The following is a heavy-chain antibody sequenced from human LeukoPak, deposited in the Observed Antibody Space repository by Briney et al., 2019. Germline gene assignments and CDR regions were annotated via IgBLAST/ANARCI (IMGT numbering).Heavy chain of an antibody. CDR1: GYTFTGYY. D-gene: IGHD3-22*01. Sequence: GASVKVSCKASGYTFTGYYMHWVRQAPGQGLEWMGWINPNSGGTNYAQKFQGRVTMTRDTSISTAYMELSRLRSDDTAEYYCARVTFYDSSGYYPLYYFDYWGQGTLVTVSS. CDR3: ARVTFYDSSGYYPLYYFDY. CDR2: INPNSGGT. V-gene: IGHV1-2*02. J-gene: IGHJ4*02.